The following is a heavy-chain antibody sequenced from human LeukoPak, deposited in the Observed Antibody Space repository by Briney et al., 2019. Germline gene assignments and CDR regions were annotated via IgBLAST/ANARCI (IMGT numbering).Heavy chain of an antibody. CDR1: GFNFSTYW. CDR2: VNSDGSST. D-gene: IGHD7-27*01. CDR3: ARTGGYYFDY. V-gene: IGHV3-74*01. Sequence: GGSLRLSCAASGFNFSTYWMHWVPQAPGKGLVWVSRVNSDGSSTSYADSVKGRFTISRDNAKNTLYLQMNSLRAEDTAVYYCARTGGYYFDYWGQGTLVTVSS. J-gene: IGHJ4*02.